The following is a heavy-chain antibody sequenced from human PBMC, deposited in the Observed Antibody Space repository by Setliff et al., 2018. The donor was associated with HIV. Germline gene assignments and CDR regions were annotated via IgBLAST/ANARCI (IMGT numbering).Heavy chain of an antibody. CDR3: TRQGDFGQWGDY. V-gene: IGHV5-51*01. Sequence: GESLKISCKGSGYNFNSHWIGWVRQMPGKSLDWLGIIFPGDSDTRYNPSFEGQVTISADKSISTAYLQWSSLKASDTAIYYCTRQGDFGQWGDYWGQGAQVTVS. D-gene: IGHD4-17*01. CDR2: IFPGDSDT. CDR1: GYNFNSHW. J-gene: IGHJ4*02.